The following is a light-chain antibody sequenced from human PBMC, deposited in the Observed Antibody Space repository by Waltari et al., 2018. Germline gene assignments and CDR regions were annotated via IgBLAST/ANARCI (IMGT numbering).Light chain of an antibody. V-gene: IGLV2-14*03. Sequence: QPALTQPASMSGSPGQSVTLSCTGTSRDLSYYNFVSWSQPPPGKDPKLIISSVTNRASGVSNRFSGSKSGNRASLTISGLQAEDEADYYCSAYISRSISYVIFGGGTKLTVL. CDR1: SRDLSYYNF. CDR2: SVT. CDR3: SAYISRSISYVI. J-gene: IGLJ2*01.